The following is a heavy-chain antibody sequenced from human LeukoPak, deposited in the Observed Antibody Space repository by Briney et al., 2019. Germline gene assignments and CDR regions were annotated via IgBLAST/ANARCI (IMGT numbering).Heavy chain of an antibody. CDR3: ARLVPTVTTRYYFDY. D-gene: IGHD4-17*01. V-gene: IGHV4-59*08. J-gene: IGHJ4*02. Sequence: SETLSLTCTVSGGSISSYYWSWIRQPPGKGLEWIGYIYYSGSTNYNTSLKSRVTISVDTSKNQFSLKLSSVTAADTAVYYCARLVPTVTTRYYFDYWGQGTLVTVSS. CDR1: GGSISSYY. CDR2: IYYSGST.